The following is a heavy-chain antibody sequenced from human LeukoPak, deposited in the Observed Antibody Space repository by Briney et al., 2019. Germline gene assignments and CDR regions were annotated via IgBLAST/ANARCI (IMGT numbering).Heavy chain of an antibody. CDR1: GYTFTGYY. CDR3: ARAHDSSGYYFGY. J-gene: IGHJ4*02. CDR2: INPNSGGT. V-gene: IGHV1-2*02. Sequence: ASVKVSCKASGYTFTGYYMHWVRQAPGQGLEWMGWINPNSGGTNYARKFQGRDTMTRDTSISTAYMELSRLRSDDTAVYYCARAHDSSGYYFGYWGQGTLVTVSS. D-gene: IGHD3-22*01.